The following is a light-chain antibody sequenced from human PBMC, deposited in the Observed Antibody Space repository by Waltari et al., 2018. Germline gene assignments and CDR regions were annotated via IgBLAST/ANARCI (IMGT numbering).Light chain of an antibody. CDR1: QNVSIF. J-gene: IGKJ5*01. Sequence: EIVLTQSPATLSVSPGERATVSCRASQNVSIFLAWYQHKPGQAPSLIIYDVDNRATGIPPRFSGSGSGTDFTLTISRFESEDSAVYSCQQRSIWPPITFGQGTRLEIK. V-gene: IGKV3-11*01. CDR2: DVD. CDR3: QQRSIWPPIT.